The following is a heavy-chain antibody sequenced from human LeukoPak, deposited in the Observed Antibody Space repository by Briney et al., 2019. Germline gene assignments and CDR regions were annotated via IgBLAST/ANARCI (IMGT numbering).Heavy chain of an antibody. D-gene: IGHD3-22*01. J-gene: IGHJ4*02. Sequence: HPGGSLRLSCAASGVTFSSYWMHWVRQAPGKGLVWVSRINSDGSSTSYADSVKGRFTISRDNAKNTLYLQMNSLRAEDTAVYYCARGVSYYYDSSGYYRDWGQGTLVTVSS. CDR2: INSDGSST. CDR3: ARGVSYYYDSSGYYRD. V-gene: IGHV3-74*01. CDR1: GVTFSSYW.